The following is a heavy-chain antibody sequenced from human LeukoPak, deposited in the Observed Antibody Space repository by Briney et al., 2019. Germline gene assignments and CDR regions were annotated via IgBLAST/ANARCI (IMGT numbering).Heavy chain of an antibody. CDR2: IWYDGSNK. V-gene: IGHV3-33*01. Sequence: PGGSLRLSCAASGFTFSSYGMHWVRQAPGKGLEWVAVIWYDGSNKYYADSVKGRFTVSRDNSKNTLYLQMNSLRPEDTAVYYCARDGGNYVLHYYYMDVWGKGTTVTVSS. CDR3: ARDGGNYVLHYYYMDV. D-gene: IGHD4-23*01. CDR1: GFTFSSYG. J-gene: IGHJ6*03.